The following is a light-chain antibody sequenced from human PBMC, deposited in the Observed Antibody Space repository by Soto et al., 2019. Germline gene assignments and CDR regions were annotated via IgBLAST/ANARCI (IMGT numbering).Light chain of an antibody. CDR3: QHYGSSPWT. V-gene: IGKV3-20*01. J-gene: IGKJ1*01. CDR2: DAS. CDR1: QTVSGSY. Sequence: EIVLTQSAGTLSLSPGERATLSCRASQTVSGSYLAWFQQKPGQAPRLLIYDASTRAAGVPDRFSGSGSWTDFSLTINRLEPEDFAVYYCQHYGSSPWTFGQGTKVEIK.